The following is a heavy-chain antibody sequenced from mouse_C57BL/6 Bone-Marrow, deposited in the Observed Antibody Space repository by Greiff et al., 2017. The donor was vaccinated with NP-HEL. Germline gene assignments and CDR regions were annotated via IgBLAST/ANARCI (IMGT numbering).Heavy chain of an antibody. D-gene: IGHD4-1*01. Sequence: EVQLVESGGDSVKPGGSLKLSCAASGFTFSSYGMSWVRQTPDKRLEWVATISSGGSYTYYPDSVKGRFTISRDNAKNTLYLQMSSLKSEDTAMYYCARQDWDPFAYWGQGTLVTVSA. CDR3: ARQDWDPFAY. CDR1: GFTFSSYG. J-gene: IGHJ3*01. V-gene: IGHV5-6*01. CDR2: ISSGGSYT.